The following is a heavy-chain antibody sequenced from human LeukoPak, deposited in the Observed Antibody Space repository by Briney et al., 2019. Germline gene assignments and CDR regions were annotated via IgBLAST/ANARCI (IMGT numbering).Heavy chain of an antibody. V-gene: IGHV4-59*08. CDR1: GGSISSYY. Sequence: SETLSLTCTVSGGSISSYYWSWIRQPPGKGLEWIGYIYYSGSTNYNPSLKSRVTISVDTSKNQFSLKLSSVTAADTAVYYCARAMVRGPVRGPWGQGTLVTVSS. CDR2: IYYSGST. CDR3: ARAMVRGPVRGP. J-gene: IGHJ4*02. D-gene: IGHD3-10*01.